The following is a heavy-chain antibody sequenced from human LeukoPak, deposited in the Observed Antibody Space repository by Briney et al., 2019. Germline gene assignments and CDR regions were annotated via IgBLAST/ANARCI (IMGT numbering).Heavy chain of an antibody. J-gene: IGHJ6*02. CDR2: MNPSSGNT. D-gene: IGHD3-22*01. CDR1: GYTFTSYD. V-gene: IGHV1-8*01. Sequence: GASVKVSCKASGYTFTSYDINWVRQATGQGLEWLGWMNPSSGNTGYAQKFQGRVTMTRDTSISTAYMEPSSLRSEDTAMYYCARVAYYYDSAGLYLNYFYGMDVWGQGTTVTVSS. CDR3: ARVAYYYDSAGLYLNYFYGMDV.